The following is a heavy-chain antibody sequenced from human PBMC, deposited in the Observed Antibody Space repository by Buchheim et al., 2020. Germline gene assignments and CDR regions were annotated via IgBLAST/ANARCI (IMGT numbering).Heavy chain of an antibody. Sequence: QVQLVQSGAEVKKPGSSVKVSCKASGGTFSSYAISWVRQAPGQGLEWMGGIIPIFGTANYAQKFQGRVTITADESTSTAYMELSSLRSEGTAVYYCAREVIVLVPAAMGSEYYGMDVWGQGTT. CDR2: IIPIFGTA. J-gene: IGHJ6*02. CDR3: AREVIVLVPAAMGSEYYGMDV. D-gene: IGHD2-2*01. V-gene: IGHV1-69*12. CDR1: GGTFSSYA.